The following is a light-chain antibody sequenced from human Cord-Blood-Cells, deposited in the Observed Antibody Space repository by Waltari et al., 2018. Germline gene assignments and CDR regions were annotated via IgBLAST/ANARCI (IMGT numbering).Light chain of an antibody. CDR3: QQYDNLYT. V-gene: IGKV1-33*01. CDR1: QDISNY. CDR2: DAS. J-gene: IGKJ2*01. Sequence: DIQMTQSPSSLSASVGDRVTITCQESQDISNYLNWYQQKPGKAPKLLIYDASNLETGVPSRVSGSGSGTDFTFTISSLQPEDIATYYCQQYDNLYTFGQGTKLEIK.